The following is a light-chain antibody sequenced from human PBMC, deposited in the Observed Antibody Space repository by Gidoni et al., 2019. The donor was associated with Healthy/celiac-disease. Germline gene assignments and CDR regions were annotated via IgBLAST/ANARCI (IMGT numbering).Light chain of an antibody. V-gene: IGKV3-11*01. Sequence: EIVLTQSPATLSLSPGESATLSCRARQSVSSYLAWYQQKPGQAPRLLIYDASNRATGIPARFSGSGSETDFTLTISSLEPEDFAVYYCQQRSNWPPWTFXQXTKVEIK. CDR2: DAS. CDR3: QQRSNWPPWT. J-gene: IGKJ1*01. CDR1: QSVSSY.